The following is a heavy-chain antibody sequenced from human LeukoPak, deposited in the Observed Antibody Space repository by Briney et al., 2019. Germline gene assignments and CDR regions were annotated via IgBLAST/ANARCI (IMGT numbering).Heavy chain of an antibody. D-gene: IGHD4-17*01. CDR2: IWYDGSNK. CDR1: GFTFSSYG. Sequence: PGGSLRLSCAASGFTFSSYGMHWVRQAPGKGLEWVAVIWYDGSNKYYADSVKGRFTISRDNSKNSLYLQMNSLRAEDTALYYCARFNGDYYRIDYWGQGTLVTVSS. CDR3: ARFNGDYYRIDY. J-gene: IGHJ4*02. V-gene: IGHV3-33*01.